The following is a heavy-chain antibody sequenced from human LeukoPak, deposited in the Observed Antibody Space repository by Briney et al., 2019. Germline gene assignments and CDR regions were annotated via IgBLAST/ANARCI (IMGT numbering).Heavy chain of an antibody. CDR2: IWYDGSNK. J-gene: IGHJ4*02. Sequence: GGSLRLSCAASGFTFSSYGMHWVRQAPGKGLEWVAVIWYDGSNKYYADSVKGRFTISRDNSKNTLYLQMNSLRAEDTAVYSCAKDSDTNSDGYNSFDYWGQGTLVTVSS. CDR1: GFTFSSYG. V-gene: IGHV3-33*06. D-gene: IGHD5-24*01. CDR3: AKDSDTNSDGYNSFDY.